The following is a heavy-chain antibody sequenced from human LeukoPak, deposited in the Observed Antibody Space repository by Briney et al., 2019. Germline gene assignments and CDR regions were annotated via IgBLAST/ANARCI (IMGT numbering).Heavy chain of an antibody. Sequence: SETLSLTCNVSGGSISGGTYYWTWIRQHPGKGLEWIGTIYYSGTTYYNPSLKSRVTISVDTSKNQFSLKLSSVTAADTAVYYCARFTFGNRDYWGQGTLVIVSS. V-gene: IGHV4-31*03. CDR3: ARFTFGNRDY. CDR2: IYYSGTT. CDR1: GGSISGGTYY. D-gene: IGHD1/OR15-1a*01. J-gene: IGHJ4*02.